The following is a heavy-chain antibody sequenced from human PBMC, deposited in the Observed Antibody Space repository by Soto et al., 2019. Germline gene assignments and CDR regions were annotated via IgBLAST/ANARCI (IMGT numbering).Heavy chain of an antibody. D-gene: IGHD3-10*01. V-gene: IGHV1-18*01. CDR3: ARERVYYYGSRPSYYGMAV. CDR1: GYTFTSYG. Sequence: ASVKVSCKASGYTFTSYGISWLRQAPGQGLEWMGWISAYNGNTNYAQKLQGRVTMTADTSTSTAFMELRSLRSDDTAVCYCARERVYYYGSRPSYYGMAVWGQGTTVTVSS. J-gene: IGHJ6*02. CDR2: ISAYNGNT.